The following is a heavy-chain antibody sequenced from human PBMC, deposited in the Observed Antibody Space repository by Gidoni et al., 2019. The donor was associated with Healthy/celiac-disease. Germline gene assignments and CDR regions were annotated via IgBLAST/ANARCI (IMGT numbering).Heavy chain of an antibody. V-gene: IGHV3-30*04. CDR1: GFPFSSYA. D-gene: IGHD2-2*01. CDR2: ISYDGSNK. J-gene: IGHJ3*02. Sequence: QVQLVESGGGVVQPGRSLRLSCSASGFPFSSYAMHWVRQAPGKGLEWVAVISYDGSNKYYADSVKGRFTISRDNSKNTLYLQMNSLRAEDTAVYYCAGSNLYLGAFDIWGQGTMVTVSS. CDR3: AGSNLYLGAFDI.